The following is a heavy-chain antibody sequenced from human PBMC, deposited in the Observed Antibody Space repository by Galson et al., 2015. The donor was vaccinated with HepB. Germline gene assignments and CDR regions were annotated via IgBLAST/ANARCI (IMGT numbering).Heavy chain of an antibody. J-gene: IGHJ4*02. CDR2: ISSSSTIV. CDR3: VRGTSSGWYAD. D-gene: IGHD6-19*01. CDR1: GFSFGTSS. Sequence: SLRLSCAASGFSFGTSSMNWVRQAPGKGLEWVAYISSSSTIVYYADSVKGRFTISRDNAKNSLYLQMNSLRAEDTAVFYCVRGTSSGWYADWGQGTLVTVSS. V-gene: IGHV3-48*01.